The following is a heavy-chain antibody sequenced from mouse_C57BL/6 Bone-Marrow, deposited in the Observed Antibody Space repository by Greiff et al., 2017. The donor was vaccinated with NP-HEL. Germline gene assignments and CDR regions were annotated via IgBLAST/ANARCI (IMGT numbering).Heavy chain of an antibody. Sequence: VQLQESGPELVKPGASVKISCKASGYAFSSSWMNWVKQRPGKGLEWIGRIYPGDGDTNYNGKFKGKATLTADKSSSTAYMQLSSLTSEDSAVYFCARRKYLYFDYWGQGTTLTVSS. D-gene: IGHD5-1*01. V-gene: IGHV1-82*01. CDR1: GYAFSSSW. CDR3: ARRKYLYFDY. J-gene: IGHJ2*01. CDR2: IYPGDGDT.